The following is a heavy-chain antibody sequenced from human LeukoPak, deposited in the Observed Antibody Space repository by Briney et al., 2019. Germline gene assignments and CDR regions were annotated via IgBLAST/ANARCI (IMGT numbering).Heavy chain of an antibody. CDR1: GYTFTSYY. J-gene: IGHJ6*03. D-gene: IGHD3-3*01. CDR2: INPSGGST. CDR3: ARRGDYDFWSGYIGGSYGGLDYYYMDV. V-gene: IGHV1-46*01. Sequence: ASVKVSCKASGYTFTSYYMHWVRQAPGQGLEWMGIINPSGGSTSYAQKFQGRVTMTRDMSTSTVYMELSSLRSEDTAVYYCARRGDYDFWSGYIGGSYGGLDYYYMDVWGKGTTVTASS.